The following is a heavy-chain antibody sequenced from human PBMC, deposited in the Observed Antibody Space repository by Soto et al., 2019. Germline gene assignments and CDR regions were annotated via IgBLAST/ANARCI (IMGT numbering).Heavy chain of an antibody. CDR3: ATAGSYRFDY. V-gene: IGHV3-74*01. J-gene: IGHJ4*02. D-gene: IGHD3-10*01. CDR2: INPDGRTT. Sequence: EVQLAESGGDLVQPGGSLRLSCAGSGFALSSYWVHWVRQAPGTGLMWVSRINPDGRTTNYADSVKGRFTISRDNAENTVYLQMNSLRAKDTAVYYCATAGSYRFDYWGQGTLVTVSS. CDR1: GFALSSYW.